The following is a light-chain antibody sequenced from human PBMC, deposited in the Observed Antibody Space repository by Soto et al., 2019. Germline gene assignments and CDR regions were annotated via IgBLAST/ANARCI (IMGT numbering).Light chain of an antibody. J-gene: IGLJ1*01. Sequence: QPVLTQPPSASGTPGQRVTISCSGSNSNIGNNDVYWYRHIPGTAPRLLIYVDNQRPSEVPDRFSGSKSGTSASLAISGLRSDDEADYYCAAWDDSLSAFVFASGTKVTVL. V-gene: IGLV1-47*02. CDR1: NSNIGNND. CDR3: AAWDDSLSAFV. CDR2: VDN.